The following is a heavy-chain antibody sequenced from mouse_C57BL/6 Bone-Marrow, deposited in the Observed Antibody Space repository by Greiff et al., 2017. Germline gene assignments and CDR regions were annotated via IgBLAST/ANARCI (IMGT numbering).Heavy chain of an antibody. Sequence: EVQLVESEGGLVQPGSSMKLSCTASGFTFSDYYMAWVRQVPEKGLEWVANINYDGSSTYYLDSLKSRFIISRDNAKNILYLQMSRLKSEDTATYYCARGSKGPSWFAYWGQGTLVTVSA. CDR3: ARGSKGPSWFAY. V-gene: IGHV5-16*01. D-gene: IGHD1-3*01. J-gene: IGHJ3*01. CDR2: INYDGSST. CDR1: GFTFSDYY.